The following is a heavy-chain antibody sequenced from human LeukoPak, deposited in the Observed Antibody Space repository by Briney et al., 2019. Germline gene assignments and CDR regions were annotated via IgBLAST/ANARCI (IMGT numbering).Heavy chain of an antibody. CDR1: GFTFSSYS. J-gene: IGHJ4*02. V-gene: IGHV3-21*01. Sequence: GGSLRLSCAASGFTFSSYSMNWVRQAPGKGLEWVSSISSSSSYIYYADSVKGRFTISRDNAKNSLYLQMNSLRAEDTAVYYCARYNWNDGSIDYWGQGTLVTVSS. D-gene: IGHD1-1*01. CDR2: ISSSSSYI. CDR3: ARYNWNDGSIDY.